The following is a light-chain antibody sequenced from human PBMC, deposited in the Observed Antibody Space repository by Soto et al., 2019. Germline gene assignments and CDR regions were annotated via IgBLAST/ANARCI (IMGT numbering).Light chain of an antibody. CDR2: EVS. CDR1: SSDVGGYNY. J-gene: IGLJ1*01. V-gene: IGLV2-8*01. Sequence: QSALTQPPSASGSPGQSVTISCTGTSSDVGGYNYVSWYQQHPGKAPKLMIYEVSKRPSGVPDRFAGSKSGNTSSLTVSGLPADEEAYYYCSSYAGSNNFPYVFGTGTKLTVL. CDR3: SSYAGSNNFPYV.